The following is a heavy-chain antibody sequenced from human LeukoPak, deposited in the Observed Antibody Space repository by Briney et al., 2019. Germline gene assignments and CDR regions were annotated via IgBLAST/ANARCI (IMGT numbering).Heavy chain of an antibody. D-gene: IGHD3-9*01. J-gene: IGHJ4*02. CDR2: ISGSGGST. V-gene: IGHV3-23*01. CDR3: AKSLGYFDWLNDY. Sequence: GGSLRLSCAASGFTFSSYAMICVRQSPGKGLEWVCYISGSGGSTYYARSVKDRFTISRDNSKNTLYLQMNSLRAEDTAVYYCAKSLGYFDWLNDYWGQGTLVTVSS. CDR1: GFTFSSYA.